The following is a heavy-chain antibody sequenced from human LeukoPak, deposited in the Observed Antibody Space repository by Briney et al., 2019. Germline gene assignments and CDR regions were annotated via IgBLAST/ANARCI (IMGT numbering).Heavy chain of an antibody. V-gene: IGHV3-11*04. Sequence: GGSLRLSCAASGFTFSDYYMSWLRQAPGKGLKWVSYIGNSVSGNIIYYADSVMGRFTISRDNAKNSLYLQMNSLRDEDTAVYYCARERGHHFEYWGQGTLVTVSS. CDR3: ARERGHHFEY. CDR2: IGNSVSGNII. D-gene: IGHD6-25*01. CDR1: GFTFSDYY. J-gene: IGHJ4*02.